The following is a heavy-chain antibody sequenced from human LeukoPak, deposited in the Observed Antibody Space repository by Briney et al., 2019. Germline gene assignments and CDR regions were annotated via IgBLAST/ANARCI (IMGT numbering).Heavy chain of an antibody. J-gene: IGHJ5*02. D-gene: IGHD6-19*01. Sequence: GESLKISCKGSGYSFTSYWISWVRPMPGKGLEWMGRIDPSDSYTNYSPSFQGHVTISADKSISTAYLQWSSLKASDTAMYYCARDQRIAVAGTEWFDPWGQGTLVTVSS. CDR3: ARDQRIAVAGTEWFDP. V-gene: IGHV5-10-1*01. CDR1: GYSFTSYW. CDR2: IDPSDSYT.